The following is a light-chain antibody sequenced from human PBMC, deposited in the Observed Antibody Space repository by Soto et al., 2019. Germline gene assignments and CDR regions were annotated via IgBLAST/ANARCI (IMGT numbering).Light chain of an antibody. CDR2: GAS. Sequence: EIVLTQSPGTLSLSPGERATLSCRASQSVSSSYLAWSQQAPGQAARLLIYGASSRATDIPDRFSGSGSGTDFTLTISRLEPEDFAVYYCQQYGSSLWTFGQGTKVEIK. V-gene: IGKV3-20*01. CDR1: QSVSSSY. J-gene: IGKJ1*01. CDR3: QQYGSSLWT.